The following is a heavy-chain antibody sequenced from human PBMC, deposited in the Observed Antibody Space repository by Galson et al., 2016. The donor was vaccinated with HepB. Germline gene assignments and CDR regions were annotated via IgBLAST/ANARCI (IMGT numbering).Heavy chain of an antibody. Sequence: SLRLSCATSGFTFRNYGMNWVRQAPGKGLEWVAVISYDGINEYYVDSVKGRFTISRDNSKNTVYLQMNSLRPEDTAVYYCAKSDILAGYSAFDYWGQGTLGTVSS. J-gene: IGHJ4*02. CDR2: ISYDGINE. D-gene: IGHD3-9*01. V-gene: IGHV3-30*18. CDR3: AKSDILAGYSAFDY. CDR1: GFTFRNYG.